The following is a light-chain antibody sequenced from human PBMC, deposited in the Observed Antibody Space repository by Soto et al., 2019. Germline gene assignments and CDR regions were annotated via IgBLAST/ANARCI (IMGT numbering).Light chain of an antibody. J-gene: IGLJ1*01. Sequence: QSVLAQPPSVSGAPGQRVTISCTGSSSNIGAGHDVHWYQQLPGTAPRLLIYGNSNRPSGVPDRFSGSKSGTSASLAITGLQAEDEADYYCQSYDSSLSPYVFAGGTKVTVL. CDR2: GNS. CDR3: QSYDSSLSPYV. CDR1: SSNIGAGHD. V-gene: IGLV1-40*01.